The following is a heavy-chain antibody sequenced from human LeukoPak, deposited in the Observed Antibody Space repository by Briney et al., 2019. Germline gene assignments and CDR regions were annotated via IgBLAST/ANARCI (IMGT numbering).Heavy chain of an antibody. Sequence: GGSLRLSCAASGFTFSSYAMSWVRQAPGKGLEWVSAISGSGGSTYYADSVKGRFTISRDNSKNTLYLQMNSLRAEDTAVYYCAKSRNRITIFGVADYWGQGTLVTVSS. CDR3: AKSRNRITIFGVADY. J-gene: IGHJ4*02. CDR1: GFTFSSYA. V-gene: IGHV3-23*01. D-gene: IGHD3-3*01. CDR2: ISGSGGST.